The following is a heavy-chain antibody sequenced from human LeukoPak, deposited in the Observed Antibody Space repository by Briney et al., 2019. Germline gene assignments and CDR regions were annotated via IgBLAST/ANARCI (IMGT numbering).Heavy chain of an antibody. CDR1: GGSISSYY. V-gene: IGHV4-59*01. D-gene: IGHD2-2*01. Sequence: SETLSLTCTVSGGSISSYYWSWIRQPPGKGLEWIGYIYYGGSTNYNPSLKSRVTISVDTSKNQFSLKLSSVTAADTAVYYCARDHSSRFDYWGQGTLVTVSS. CDR2: IYYGGST. CDR3: ARDHSSRFDY. J-gene: IGHJ4*02.